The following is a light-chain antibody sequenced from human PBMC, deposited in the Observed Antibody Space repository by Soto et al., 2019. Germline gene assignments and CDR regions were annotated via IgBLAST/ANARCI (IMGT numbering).Light chain of an antibody. V-gene: IGKV1-27*01. Sequence: DIQMTQSPSSLSASIGDRVTITCRASQGISKYLAWYQQKPGKVPKLLIYAASTLQSGVPSRFSGSGSGTDFTLTISSLQPEDVATYYCQKYNSAPPFTFGPGTKVDIK. CDR3: QKYNSAPPFT. CDR1: QGISKY. J-gene: IGKJ3*01. CDR2: AAS.